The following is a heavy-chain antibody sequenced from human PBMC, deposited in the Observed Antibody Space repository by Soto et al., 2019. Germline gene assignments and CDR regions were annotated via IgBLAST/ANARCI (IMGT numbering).Heavy chain of an antibody. CDR3: ATELRAGSGYDFDY. Sequence: EVQLLQSGGGLVQPGGSLRLSCAASGFTFTSYSMTWVRQTPGKGLEWVAAVNPGGYSTYYADSVNGRCTISRDNSNKTLYLQKNSLRAEDTAVYYCATELRAGSGYDFDYRDQGTLVTVSS. J-gene: IGHJ4*02. D-gene: IGHD5-12*01. CDR2: VNPGGYST. CDR1: GFTFTSYS. V-gene: IGHV3-23*01.